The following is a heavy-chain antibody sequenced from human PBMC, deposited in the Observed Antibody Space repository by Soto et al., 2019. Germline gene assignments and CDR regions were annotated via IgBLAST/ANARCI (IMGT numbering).Heavy chain of an antibody. Sequence: PGGSLRLSCAASGFTFSSYAMSWVRQAPGKGLERVSAISGSGGSTYYADSVKGRFTISRDNSKNTLYLQMNSLRAEDTAVYYCAKDPREDYYGSGYYMNVWGKGTTVTVSS. J-gene: IGHJ6*03. CDR2: ISGSGGST. D-gene: IGHD3-10*01. V-gene: IGHV3-23*01. CDR1: GFTFSSYA. CDR3: AKDPREDYYGSGYYMNV.